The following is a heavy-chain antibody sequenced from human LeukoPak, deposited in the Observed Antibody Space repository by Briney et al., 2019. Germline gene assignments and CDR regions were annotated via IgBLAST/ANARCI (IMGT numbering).Heavy chain of an antibody. CDR2: IYYSGST. CDR3: ARCPGYYYDSSGYPTDAFDI. D-gene: IGHD3-22*01. J-gene: IGHJ3*02. CDR1: GGSISSGGYY. V-gene: IGHV4-31*03. Sequence: SETLSFTCTVSGGSISSGGYYWSWIRQHPGKGLEWIGYIYYSGSTYYNPSLKSRVTTSVDTSKNQFSLKLSSVTAADTAVYYCARCPGYYYDSSGYPTDAFDIWGQGTMVTVSS.